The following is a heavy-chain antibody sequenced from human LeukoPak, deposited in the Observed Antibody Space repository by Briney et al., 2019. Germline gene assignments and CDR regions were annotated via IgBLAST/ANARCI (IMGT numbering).Heavy chain of an antibody. V-gene: IGHV1-18*01. CDR1: GGTFSSYA. Sequence: ASVKVSCKASGGTFSSYAISWVRQAPGQGLEWMGWISAYNGNTNYAQKLQGRVTMTTDTSTSTAYMELRSLRSDDTAVYYCARTMTSSYYYYGMDVWGQGTTVTVSS. CDR3: ARTMTSSYYYYGMDV. D-gene: IGHD3-22*01. CDR2: ISAYNGNT. J-gene: IGHJ6*02.